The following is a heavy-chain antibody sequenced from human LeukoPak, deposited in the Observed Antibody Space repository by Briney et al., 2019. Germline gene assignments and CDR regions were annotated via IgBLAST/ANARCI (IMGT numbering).Heavy chain of an antibody. CDR2: IWYDGSNK. Sequence: GSLRLSCAASGFTFSSYGMHWVRQAPGKGLEWVAVIWYDGSNKYYADSVKGRFTISRDNSKNTLYLQMNSLRAEDTAVYYCARDLGDSSGWYVPVYYYYGMDVWGQGTTVTVSS. V-gene: IGHV3-33*01. J-gene: IGHJ6*02. D-gene: IGHD6-19*01. CDR3: ARDLGDSSGWYVPVYYYYGMDV. CDR1: GFTFSSYG.